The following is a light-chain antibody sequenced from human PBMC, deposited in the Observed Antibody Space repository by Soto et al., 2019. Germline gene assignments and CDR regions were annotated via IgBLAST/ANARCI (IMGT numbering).Light chain of an antibody. Sequence: QSALTQPASVSGSPGQSITISCTGTASDLGAYKYVSWYQQHPDKAPKLILYEVSRRPSGVSNRFSGSKSGNTASLTISGRLAEDEADYSCSSYTNTSTLVFGTGTKLTVL. J-gene: IGLJ1*01. CDR1: ASDLGAYKY. CDR3: SSYTNTSTLV. V-gene: IGLV2-14*03. CDR2: EVS.